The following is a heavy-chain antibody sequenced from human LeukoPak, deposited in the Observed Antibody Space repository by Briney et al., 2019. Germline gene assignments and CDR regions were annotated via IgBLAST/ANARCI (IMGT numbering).Heavy chain of an antibody. CDR2: ISYDGSNK. J-gene: IGHJ4*02. D-gene: IGHD3-22*01. Sequence: GGSLRLSCAASGFTFSSYGMHWVRQAPGKGLEWVAVISYDGSNKYYGDSVKGRFTISRDNSKNTLYLQMNSLSAEDTAVYYCAKDDGSPDYYDSSGYSFRPHDNPTFDYWGQGTLVTVSS. CDR1: GFTFSSYG. CDR3: AKDDGSPDYYDSSGYSFRPHDNPTFDY. V-gene: IGHV3-30*18.